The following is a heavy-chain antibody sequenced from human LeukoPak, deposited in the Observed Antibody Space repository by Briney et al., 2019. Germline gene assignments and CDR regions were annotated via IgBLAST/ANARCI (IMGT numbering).Heavy chain of an antibody. CDR3: ARDQVYSGSYRNWFDP. Sequence: PPQTLSLTCTVSGGSLSSSSYYWGWIRQPPGKGLEWIGRIYYSGSTYYNPYLKSRVTISVHTSKNQFSLKLSSVTAADTAVYYCARDQVYSGSYRNWFDPWGQGTLVTVSS. CDR1: GGSLSSSSYY. V-gene: IGHV4-39*02. J-gene: IGHJ5*02. CDR2: IYYSGST. D-gene: IGHD1-26*01.